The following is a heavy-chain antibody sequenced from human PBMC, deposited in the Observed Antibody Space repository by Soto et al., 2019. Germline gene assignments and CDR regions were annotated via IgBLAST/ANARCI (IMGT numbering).Heavy chain of an antibody. CDR1: GGSISSYY. Sequence: PSETLSLTCTVSGGSISSYYWTWVRQPPGKGLEWIGYVEPSGSTSYNPSLMSRVTISVDTSKNQFSLKLTSVTAADTAVYYCARGGVTTVVIPKYYYFGLDVWGQGTTVTVSS. CDR2: VEPSGST. V-gene: IGHV4-59*01. J-gene: IGHJ6*02. D-gene: IGHD4-17*01. CDR3: ARGGVTTVVIPKYYYFGLDV.